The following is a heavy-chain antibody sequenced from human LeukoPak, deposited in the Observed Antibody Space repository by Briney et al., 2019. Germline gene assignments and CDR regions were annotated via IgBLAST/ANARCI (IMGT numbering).Heavy chain of an antibody. Sequence: SETLSLTCTVSGGSIGSHYWTWIRQSPVKGLEWIGDISNSGSTSYNPSLKSRVTMSIDTSKNQFSLKLSSVTAADTAVYYCGRDALVGYFSYYYMDVWGKGTTVTVSS. D-gene: IGHD2-15*01. CDR1: GGSIGSHY. V-gene: IGHV4-59*11. J-gene: IGHJ6*03. CDR2: ISNSGST. CDR3: GRDALVGYFSYYYMDV.